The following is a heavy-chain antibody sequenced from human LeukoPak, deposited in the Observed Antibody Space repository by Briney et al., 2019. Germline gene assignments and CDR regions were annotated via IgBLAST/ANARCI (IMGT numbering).Heavy chain of an antibody. D-gene: IGHD3-10*01. CDR3: ARAFYYGSGSLKEFDY. Sequence: SETLSLTCTVSGGSISSYYWSWIRQPPGKGLEWIGYIYYSGSTNYNPSLKSRVTISVDTSKSQFSLKLSSVTAADTAVYYCARAFYYGSGSLKEFDYWGQGTLVTVSS. CDR2: IYYSGST. J-gene: IGHJ4*02. CDR1: GGSISSYY. V-gene: IGHV4-59*01.